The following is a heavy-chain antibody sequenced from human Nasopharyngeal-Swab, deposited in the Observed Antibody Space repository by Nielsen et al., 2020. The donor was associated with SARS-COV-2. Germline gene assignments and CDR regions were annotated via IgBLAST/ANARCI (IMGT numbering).Heavy chain of an antibody. Sequence: SLKISCAASGFTFSSYGMHWVRQAPGKGLEWVSGISWNSGSIGYADSVKGRFTISRDNAKNSLYLQMNSLRAEDTALYYCAKGSSGWYGGMDVWGQGTTVTVSS. D-gene: IGHD6-19*01. CDR2: ISWNSGSI. V-gene: IGHV3-9*01. J-gene: IGHJ6*02. CDR1: GFTFSSYG. CDR3: AKGSSGWYGGMDV.